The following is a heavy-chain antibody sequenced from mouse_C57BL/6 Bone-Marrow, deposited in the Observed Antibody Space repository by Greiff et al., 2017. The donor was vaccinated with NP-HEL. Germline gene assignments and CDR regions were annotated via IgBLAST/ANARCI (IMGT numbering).Heavy chain of an antibody. CDR1: GFTFSDYY. Sequence: EVQLVESEGGLVQPGSSMKLSCTASGFTFSDYYMAWVRQVPEKGLEWVANINSDGSSTYYLDSLKSRFIISRDNAKNILYLQMSSLKSEDTATYYCAREGSSGYVKAMDYWGQGTSVTVSS. CDR2: INSDGSST. D-gene: IGHD3-2*02. J-gene: IGHJ4*01. V-gene: IGHV5-16*01. CDR3: AREGSSGYVKAMDY.